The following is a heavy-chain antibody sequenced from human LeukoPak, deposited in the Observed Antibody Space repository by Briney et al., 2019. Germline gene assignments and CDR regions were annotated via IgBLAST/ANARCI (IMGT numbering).Heavy chain of an antibody. D-gene: IGHD1-26*01. V-gene: IGHV4-39*07. CDR2: IYYSGST. CDR3: ARDTGSFPHVSFDI. Sequence: PSETLSLTCTVSGGSISSSSYYWGWIRQPPGKGLEWIGSIYYSGSTYYNPSLKSRVTISVDTSMNQFSLNLNSVTAADTAVYYCARDTGSFPHVSFDIWGQGTMVTVSS. J-gene: IGHJ3*02. CDR1: GGSISSSSYY.